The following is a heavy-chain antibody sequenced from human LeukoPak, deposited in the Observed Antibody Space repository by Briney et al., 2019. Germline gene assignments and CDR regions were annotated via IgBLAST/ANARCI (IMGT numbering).Heavy chain of an antibody. CDR3: TRGQTPYY. CDR2: IRSQIYGGTP. J-gene: IGHJ4*02. V-gene: IGHV3-49*04. CDR1: GFIFGDYA. Sequence: GGSLRLSCTGSGFIFGDYAMTWVRQAPAKGLEWVGFIRSQIYGGTPEYAASVKGRFTISRDDSEGVAYLQMNSLKTEDTAVYYCTRGQTPYYWGQGTLVTVSS.